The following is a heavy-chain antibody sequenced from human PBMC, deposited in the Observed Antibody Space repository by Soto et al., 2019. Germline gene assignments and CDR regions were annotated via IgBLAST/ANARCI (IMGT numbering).Heavy chain of an antibody. CDR1: GGTFRNYG. CDR2: IIPVFGTT. CDR3: GRYCSGGSCHTLDYYGMNV. D-gene: IGHD2-15*01. J-gene: IGHJ6*02. Sequence: SVKVSCKASGGTFRNYGIGWVRQAPGQGLEWMGGIIPVFGTTNYAQKFQGRVTITADESTSTAYIEVSSLRSEDTAMFYCGRYCSGGSCHTLDYYGMNVWGQGTTVTV. V-gene: IGHV1-69*13.